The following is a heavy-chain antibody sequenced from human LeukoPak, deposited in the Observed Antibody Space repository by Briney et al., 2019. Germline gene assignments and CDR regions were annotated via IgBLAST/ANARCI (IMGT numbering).Heavy chain of an antibody. J-gene: IGHJ4*02. CDR3: ARDGSMVRGAIITPLGY. CDR1: GFTFSSYW. CDR2: INSDGSST. V-gene: IGHV3-74*01. D-gene: IGHD3-10*01. Sequence: GGSLRLSCAASGFTFSSYWMHWVRQAPGKGLVWVSHINSDGSSTSYADSVKGRFTISRDNAKNTLYLQMNSLRAEDTAVYYCARDGSMVRGAIITPLGYWGQGTLVTVSS.